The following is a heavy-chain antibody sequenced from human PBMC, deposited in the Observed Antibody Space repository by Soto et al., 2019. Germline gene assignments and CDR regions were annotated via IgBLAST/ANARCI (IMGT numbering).Heavy chain of an antibody. J-gene: IGHJ6*02. V-gene: IGHV4-34*01. CDR1: GGSFSGYY. D-gene: IGHD6-19*01. CDR2: INHSGST. Sequence: SETLSLTCAVYGGSFSGYYWSWIRQPPGKGLEWIGEINHSGSTNYNPSLKSRVTISVDTSKNQFSLKLSSVTAADTAVYYCARVNIAVAGTYTRSGYGMDVWGQGTTVTVSS. CDR3: ARVNIAVAGTYTRSGYGMDV.